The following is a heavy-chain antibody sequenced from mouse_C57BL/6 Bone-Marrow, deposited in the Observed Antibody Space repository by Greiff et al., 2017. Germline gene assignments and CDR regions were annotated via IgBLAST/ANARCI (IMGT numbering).Heavy chain of an antibody. V-gene: IGHV14-4*01. CDR2: IDPEKGDT. Sequence: EVQLQESGAELVRPGASVKLACTASGFNIKDDYMHWVKQRPEQGLEWIGWIDPEKGDTEYASKFQGKATITADTSSNTAYLQLSSLTSEDTAVYYCTTPATYYFDYWGQGTTLTVSS. CDR3: TTPATYYFDY. D-gene: IGHD1-1*01. CDR1: GFNIKDDY. J-gene: IGHJ2*01.